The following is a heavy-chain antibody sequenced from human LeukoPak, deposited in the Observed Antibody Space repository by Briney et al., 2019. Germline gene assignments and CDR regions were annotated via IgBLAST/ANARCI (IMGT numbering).Heavy chain of an antibody. Sequence: PGGSLRLSCAASGFTFSSYWMHWVRQDPRQGLVWVSRINGDGRNINYADSVRGRFTISRDNAKNSLYLQMNSLRAEDTAVYYCARVRIGSLAYCGGDCYSNYYYYGMDVWGQGPTVTASS. CDR2: INGDGRNI. J-gene: IGHJ6*02. CDR3: ARVRIGSLAYCGGDCYSNYYYYGMDV. CDR1: GFTFSSYW. V-gene: IGHV3-74*01. D-gene: IGHD2-21*02.